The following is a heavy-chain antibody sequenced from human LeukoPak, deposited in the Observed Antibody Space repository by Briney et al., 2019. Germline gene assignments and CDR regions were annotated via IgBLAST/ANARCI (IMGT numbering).Heavy chain of an antibody. Sequence: SETLPLTCTVSGGSVSSGSYYWSWIRQPPGKGLEWIGYIYYSGSTNYNPSLKSRVTISVDTSKNQFSLKLSSVTAADTAVYYCARTIGDIVVVPAGYYFDYWGQGTLVTVSS. J-gene: IGHJ4*02. V-gene: IGHV4-61*01. CDR3: ARTIGDIVVVPAGYYFDY. CDR2: IYYSGST. CDR1: GGSVSSGSYY. D-gene: IGHD2-2*01.